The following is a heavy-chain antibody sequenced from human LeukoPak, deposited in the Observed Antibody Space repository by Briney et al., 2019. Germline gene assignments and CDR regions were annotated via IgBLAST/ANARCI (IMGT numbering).Heavy chain of an antibody. CDR3: ANLDFRFVPTDY. Sequence: GGSLRLSCAASGFTFSSYAMSWVRQAPGKGLEWVSAISGSGGSTYYADSVKGRFTISRDDSKNTLYLQMNSLRAEDTAVYYCANLDFRFVPTDYWGQGTLVTVSS. CDR2: ISGSGGST. D-gene: IGHD3-3*01. CDR1: GFTFSSYA. J-gene: IGHJ4*02. V-gene: IGHV3-23*01.